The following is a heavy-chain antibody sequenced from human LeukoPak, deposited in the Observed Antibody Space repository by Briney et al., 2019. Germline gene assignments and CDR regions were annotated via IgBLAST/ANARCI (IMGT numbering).Heavy chain of an antibody. J-gene: IGHJ4*02. Sequence: ASVKASCKASGFTFTHYYIHWVRQAPGQGLEWMGWINANSGGTNYAQDFQGRITMTRDTSISTAYMELSRLTSDDTAVYYCARDSSTVTTPYFDYWGQGTLVTVSS. CDR2: INANSGGT. D-gene: IGHD4-11*01. V-gene: IGHV1-2*02. CDR3: ARDSSTVTTPYFDY. CDR1: GFTFTHYY.